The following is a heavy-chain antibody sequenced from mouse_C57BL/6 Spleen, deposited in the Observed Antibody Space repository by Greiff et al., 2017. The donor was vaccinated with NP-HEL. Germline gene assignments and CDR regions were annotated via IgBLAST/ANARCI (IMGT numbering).Heavy chain of an antibody. Sequence: EVKLVESGGGLVKPGGSLKLSCAASGFTFSSYTMSWVRQTPEKRLEWVATISGGGGNTYYPDSVKGRFTISRDNAKNTLYLQMSSLRSEDTALYYCARVYDHEGYFDYWGQGTTLTVSS. V-gene: IGHV5-9*01. D-gene: IGHD2-4*01. CDR2: ISGGGGNT. CDR3: ARVYDHEGYFDY. CDR1: GFTFSSYT. J-gene: IGHJ2*01.